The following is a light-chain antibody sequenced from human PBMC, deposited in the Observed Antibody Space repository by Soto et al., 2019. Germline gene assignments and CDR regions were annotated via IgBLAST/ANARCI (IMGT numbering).Light chain of an antibody. Sequence: EIVLTQSPGTLSLSPGERATLSCRASQSVSNNYLAWYQQKPGQAPRLLIQGVSTRATGIPDRFSGSGSGTDFTLTISRLESEDFAVYFCQQYGTSTTFGQGTKVEIK. J-gene: IGKJ1*01. V-gene: IGKV3-20*01. CDR2: GVS. CDR3: QQYGTSTT. CDR1: QSVSNNY.